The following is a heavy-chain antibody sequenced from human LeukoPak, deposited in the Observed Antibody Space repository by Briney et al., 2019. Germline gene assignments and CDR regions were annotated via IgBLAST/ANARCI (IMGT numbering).Heavy chain of an antibody. V-gene: IGHV1-69*04. CDR1: GDTFSSYS. CDR3: VRDRGTCSSASCPHYYYGMDG. D-gene: IGHD2-2*01. J-gene: IGHJ6*02. CDR2: IIPVLGIT. Sequence: GSSVKVSCKASGDTFSSYSITWVRQAPGHGLEWMARIIPVLGITNYTQEYQGRVTITADKSTSTAYMDLSSLRSEETAVYYCVRDRGTCSSASCPHYYYGMDGWGQGTTVTVS.